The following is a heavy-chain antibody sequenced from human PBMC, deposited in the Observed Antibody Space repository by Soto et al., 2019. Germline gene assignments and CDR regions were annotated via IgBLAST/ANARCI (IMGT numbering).Heavy chain of an antibody. CDR3: ARPFCSSHSCHNCFVS. V-gene: IGHV1-2*02. Sequence: ASVKVSCKASGYIFTGYYINWVRQAPGQGLEWMGWINPNSGDTSFLQKFQGRVSMTTDTSINTAYMELSRVTSDDTAVYYCARPFCSSHSCHNCFVSWGQGTLVTV. CDR1: GYIFTGYY. D-gene: IGHD2-2*01. CDR2: INPNSGDT. J-gene: IGHJ5*01.